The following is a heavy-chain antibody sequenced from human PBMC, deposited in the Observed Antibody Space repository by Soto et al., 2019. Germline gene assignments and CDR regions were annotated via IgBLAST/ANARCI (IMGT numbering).Heavy chain of an antibody. J-gene: IGHJ5*02. D-gene: IGHD2-21*02. CDR2: TYYRSKFYN. V-gene: IGHV6-1*01. CDR3: ARGGVTAIPGFAP. Sequence: SQTLSLTCAISGDIVSSSTTAWNWIRQSPSRGLEWLGRTYYRSKFYNEYALSVKSRITINPDTSKNQFSLQLNSVTPEDTAVYYCARGGVTAIPGFAPWGKVTLVTVSS. CDR1: GDIVSSSTTA.